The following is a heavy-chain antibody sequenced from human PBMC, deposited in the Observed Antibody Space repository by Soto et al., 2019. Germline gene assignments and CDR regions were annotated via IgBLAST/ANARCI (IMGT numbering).Heavy chain of an antibody. CDR1: GFTFSSYS. J-gene: IGHJ4*02. CDR2: ISSSSSTI. Sequence: EVQLVESGGGLVQPGGSLRLSCAASGFTFSSYSMNWVRQAPGKGLEWVSYISSSSSTIYYADSVKGRFTISRDNVKNSLYLQKNSLRDEDTAVYYCASGKDYAEGGYWGQGTLVTVSS. D-gene: IGHD4-17*01. V-gene: IGHV3-48*02. CDR3: ASGKDYAEGGY.